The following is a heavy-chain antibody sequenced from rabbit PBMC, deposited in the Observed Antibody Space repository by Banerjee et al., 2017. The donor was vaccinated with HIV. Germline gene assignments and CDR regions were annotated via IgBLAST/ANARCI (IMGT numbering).Heavy chain of an antibody. V-gene: IGHV1S45*01. CDR1: GFSFSNKYV. CDR2: INSSSGNT. D-gene: IGHD1-1*01. Sequence: QEQLEESGGDLVKPEGSLTLTCTASGFSFSNKYVMCWVRQAPGKGLEWIACINSSSGNTVYATWAKGRFTISKTSSTTVTLQMTSLTAADTATYFCARGDAAGYWDAFDSWGQGTLVTVS. CDR3: ARGDAAGYWDAFDS. J-gene: IGHJ2*02.